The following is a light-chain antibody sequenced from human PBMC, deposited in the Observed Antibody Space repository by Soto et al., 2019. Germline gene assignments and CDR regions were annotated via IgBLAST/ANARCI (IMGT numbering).Light chain of an antibody. J-gene: IGLJ3*02. CDR1: SPNIGAIYD. Sequence: QSVLTQPPSVSGAPGQRVTISCTGSSPNIGAIYDVHWYQQLPGTAPKLLIYGNNNRPSGVPDRFSGSKSGTSASLAITGLQAEDEADYYCQSYDISLSGWVFGGGTKLTVL. V-gene: IGLV1-40*01. CDR2: GNN. CDR3: QSYDISLSGWV.